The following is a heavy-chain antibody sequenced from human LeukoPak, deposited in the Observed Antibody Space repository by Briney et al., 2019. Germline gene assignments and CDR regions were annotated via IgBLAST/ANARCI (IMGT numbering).Heavy chain of an antibody. CDR1: GFTFSSYS. V-gene: IGHV3-48*01. D-gene: IGHD3-3*01. CDR3: AGTIFGVVIMPFGY. Sequence: GGSLRLSCAASGFTFSSYSMNWVRQAPGKGLEWVSYISSSSSTIYYADSVKGRFTISRDNAKNSLYLQMNSLRAEDTAVYYCAGTIFGVVIMPFGYWGQGTLVTVSS. J-gene: IGHJ4*02. CDR2: ISSSSSTI.